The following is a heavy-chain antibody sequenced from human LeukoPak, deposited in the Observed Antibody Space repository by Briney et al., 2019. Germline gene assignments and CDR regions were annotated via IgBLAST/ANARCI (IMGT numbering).Heavy chain of an antibody. J-gene: IGHJ6*02. V-gene: IGHV3-9*01. D-gene: IGHD3-10*02. Sequence: GGSLRLSCVASGFAFDDYAMHWVRQAPGQGLEWVSGISWSSNTIGYAESVKGRFTVSRDNAKNPVYLKMNSLRTEDTALYCCAKEVFGTGMDVWGQGNTVTVSS. CDR3: AKEVFGTGMDV. CDR1: GFAFDDYA. CDR2: ISWSSNTI.